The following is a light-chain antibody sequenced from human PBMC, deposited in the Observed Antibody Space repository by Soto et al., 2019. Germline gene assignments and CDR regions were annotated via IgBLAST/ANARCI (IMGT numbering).Light chain of an antibody. CDR3: QQYNNWPPAT. J-gene: IGKJ1*01. Sequence: EVVMTQSPATLSVSPGERATLSCRASQTVSRNLARYQQRPGQAPRLLIYGASTRATGIPARFSGSGSGTEFTLTISSLQSEDFAVYYCQQYNNWPPATFGQGTKVDIK. V-gene: IGKV3-15*01. CDR1: QTVSRN. CDR2: GAS.